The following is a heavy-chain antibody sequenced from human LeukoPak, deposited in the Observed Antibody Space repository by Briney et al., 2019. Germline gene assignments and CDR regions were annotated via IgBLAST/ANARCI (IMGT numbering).Heavy chain of an antibody. J-gene: IGHJ4*02. CDR3: ARAGEVATMSAVYFDY. Sequence: GGSLRLSCAASGFTFTAYTINWVRQAPGKGLEWVSYISGSTTDIYYADSVKGRFTISRDKSKNKLYLQMHSLRAEDTALYYCARAGEVATMSAVYFDYWGQGTLVTVSS. CDR2: ISGSTTDI. CDR1: GFTFTAYT. D-gene: IGHD5-12*01. V-gene: IGHV3-21*01.